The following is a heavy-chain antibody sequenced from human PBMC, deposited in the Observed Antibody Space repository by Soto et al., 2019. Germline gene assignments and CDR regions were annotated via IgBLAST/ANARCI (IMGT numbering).Heavy chain of an antibody. D-gene: IGHD2-21*01. V-gene: IGHV4-38-2*01. Sequence: PSETLSLTCAVSGYSISSGYYWGWIRQPPGKGLEWIGSIYHSGSTYYNPSLKSRVTISVDTSKNQFSLKLSSVTAADTAVYYCVRATDPLDGYLSWFDPWGQGTLVTVSS. J-gene: IGHJ5*02. CDR3: VRATDPLDGYLSWFDP. CDR1: GYSISSGYY. CDR2: IYHSGST.